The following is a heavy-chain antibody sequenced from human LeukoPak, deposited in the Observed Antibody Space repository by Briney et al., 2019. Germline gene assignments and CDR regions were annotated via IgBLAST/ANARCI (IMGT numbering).Heavy chain of an antibody. Sequence: GGSLRLSCAASGFTFSSYWMHWVRQAPGKGLVWVSRINSDGSSTSYADSVKGRFTISRDNAKNTLYLQMNSLRAEDTAVYYCARGPLPRRVGAYIFDYWGQGTLVTVSS. CDR2: INSDGSST. CDR1: GFTFSSYW. J-gene: IGHJ4*02. CDR3: ARGPLPRRVGAYIFDY. D-gene: IGHD1-26*01. V-gene: IGHV3-74*01.